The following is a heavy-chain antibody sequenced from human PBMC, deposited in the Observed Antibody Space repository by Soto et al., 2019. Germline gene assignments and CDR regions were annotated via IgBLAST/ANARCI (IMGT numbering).Heavy chain of an antibody. CDR1: GFTFSSCA. D-gene: IGHD5-18*01. CDR2: ISGSGGST. J-gene: IGHJ4*01. Sequence: GGSLRLSCAASGFTFSSCAISWVRQAPGKGLEWVSAISGSGGSTYYADSVKGRFTISRDNSKNTLYLQMNSLRAEDTAVYYCSKAKYSYGLKPTLDYWGQGTLVNVCS. V-gene: IGHV3-23*01. CDR3: SKAKYSYGLKPTLDY.